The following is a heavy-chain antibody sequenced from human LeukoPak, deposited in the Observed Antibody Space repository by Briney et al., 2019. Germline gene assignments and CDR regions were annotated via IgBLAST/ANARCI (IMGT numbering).Heavy chain of an antibody. CDR2: IYYNGNT. D-gene: IGHD1-1*01. CDR1: GGSISSYY. Sequence: PSETLSLTCTVSGGSISSYYWSWIRQPPGKGLEWIGYIYYNGNTNYIPSLKSRVTISVDTSKNQFPLRLSSVTAADTAVYYCARNGNWNYVDYWGQGTLVTVSS. V-gene: IGHV4-59*08. J-gene: IGHJ4*02. CDR3: ARNGNWNYVDY.